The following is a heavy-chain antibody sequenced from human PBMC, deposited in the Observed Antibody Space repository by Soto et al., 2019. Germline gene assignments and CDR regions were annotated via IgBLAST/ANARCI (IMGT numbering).Heavy chain of an antibody. CDR3: ARGKYSGYDLPHYGMDV. CDR1: GYTFTNNY. D-gene: IGHD5-12*01. CDR2: IKPNSGGI. V-gene: IGHV1-2*02. J-gene: IGHJ6*01. Sequence: QVHLVQSGAEVKKPGASVKVSCKASGYTFTNNYMHWVRQAPGQGLEWMGWIKPNSGGIKYAQKFQGRVTMTRDTSISTAYMELSSLRSDDTAVYFCARGKYSGYDLPHYGMDVW.